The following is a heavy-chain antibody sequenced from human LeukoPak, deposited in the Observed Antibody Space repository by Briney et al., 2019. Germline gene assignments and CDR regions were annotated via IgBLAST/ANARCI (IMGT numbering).Heavy chain of an antibody. CDR3: ARGLGVPDAFDI. Sequence: PGGSLRLSCAASGFTFSNGWMSWVSQAPGKGLEWVSSISSSSSYIYSADSMKGRFTISRDNAKNSLYLQMNSLRAEDTAVYYCARGLGVPDAFDIWGQGTMVTVSS. J-gene: IGHJ3*02. CDR2: ISSSSSYI. V-gene: IGHV3-21*01. D-gene: IGHD1-26*01. CDR1: GFTFSNGW.